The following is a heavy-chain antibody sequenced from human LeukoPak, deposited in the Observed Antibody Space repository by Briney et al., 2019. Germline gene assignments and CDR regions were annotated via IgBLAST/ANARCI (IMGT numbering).Heavy chain of an antibody. CDR3: ARRQPLGYCSSTSCPAAFDY. Sequence: PSETLSLTCAVYGGSFSGYYWSWIRQPPGKGLEWIGEINHSGSTNYNPSLKSRVTISVDTSKNQFSLKLSSVTAADTAVYYCARRQPLGYCSSTSCPAAFDYWGQGTLVTVSS. CDR2: INHSGST. CDR1: GGSFSGYY. V-gene: IGHV4-34*01. D-gene: IGHD2-2*01. J-gene: IGHJ4*02.